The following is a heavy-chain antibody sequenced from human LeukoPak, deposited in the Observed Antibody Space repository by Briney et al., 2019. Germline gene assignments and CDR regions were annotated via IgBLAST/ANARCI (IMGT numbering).Heavy chain of an antibody. J-gene: IGHJ4*02. Sequence: SETLSLTCAVYGGSFSGYYWSWIRQPPGKGLEWIGEINHSGSTNYNPSLKSRVTISVDTSKNQFSLKLSSVTAADTAVYYCARGSPPLWFGESGDYWGRGTLVTVSS. CDR1: GGSFSGYY. CDR3: ARGSPPLWFGESGDY. CDR2: INHSGST. D-gene: IGHD3-10*01. V-gene: IGHV4-34*01.